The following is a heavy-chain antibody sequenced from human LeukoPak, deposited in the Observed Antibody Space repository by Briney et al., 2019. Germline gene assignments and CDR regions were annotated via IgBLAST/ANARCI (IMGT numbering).Heavy chain of an antibody. CDR1: GGYVSSYY. Sequence: SETLSLTCTVSGGYVSSYYWSWIRQPPGKGLEWIGYIYYSGSTNYNPFLKSRVTISVDTSKNQFSLKLSSVTAADTAVYYCARERWLADDTYGGFDIWGQGTMVTVSS. J-gene: IGHJ3*02. CDR2: IYYSGST. V-gene: IGHV4-59*02. D-gene: IGHD4-23*01. CDR3: ARERWLADDTYGGFDI.